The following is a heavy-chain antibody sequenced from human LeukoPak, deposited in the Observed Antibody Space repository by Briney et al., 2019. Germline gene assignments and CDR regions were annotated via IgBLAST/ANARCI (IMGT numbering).Heavy chain of an antibody. CDR3: AREPYSSSWYDIKPQNWFDP. J-gene: IGHJ5*02. CDR1: GYTFTTYY. D-gene: IGHD6-13*01. CDR2: INPSGGST. V-gene: IGHV1-46*01. Sequence: GASVKVSCKASGYTFTTYYLHWVRQAPGQGLEWMGFINPSGGSTSYAQKFQGRVTMTTDTSTSTAYMELRSLRSDDTAVYYCAREPYSSSWYDIKPQNWFDPWGQGTLVTVSS.